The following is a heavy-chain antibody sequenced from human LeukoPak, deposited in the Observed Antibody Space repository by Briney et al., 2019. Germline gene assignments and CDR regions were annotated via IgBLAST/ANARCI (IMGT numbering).Heavy chain of an antibody. V-gene: IGHV4-59*11. D-gene: IGHD3-10*01. CDR2: ISYSGST. CDR1: GGSISSHY. J-gene: IGHJ4*02. Sequence: NTSETLSLTCTVSGGSISSHYGSWIRQPPGKGLEWIGYISYSGSTNYNPSLKSRVTMLLDMSKNQFSLKLSSVTAADTAVYYCARGGPYYFGSGSYYWDYWGQGTLVTVSS. CDR3: ARGGPYYFGSGSYYWDY.